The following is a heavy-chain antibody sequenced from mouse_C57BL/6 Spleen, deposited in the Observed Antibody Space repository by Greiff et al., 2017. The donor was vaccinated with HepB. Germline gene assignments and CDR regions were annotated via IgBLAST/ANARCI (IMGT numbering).Heavy chain of an antibody. V-gene: IGHV5-16*01. J-gene: IGHJ1*03. Sequence: EVHLVESEGGLVQPGSSMKLSCTASGFTFSDYYMAWVRQVPEKGLEWVANINYDGSSTYYLDSLKSRFIISRDNARNILYLQMSSLKSEDTATYYCARDPPNYYGSSYWYFDVWGTGTTVTVSS. CDR1: GFTFSDYY. CDR2: INYDGSST. CDR3: ARDPPNYYGSSYWYFDV. D-gene: IGHD1-1*01.